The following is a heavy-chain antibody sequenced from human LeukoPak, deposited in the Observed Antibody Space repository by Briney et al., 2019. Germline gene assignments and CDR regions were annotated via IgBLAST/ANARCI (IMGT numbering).Heavy chain of an antibody. CDR1: GYTFTTYA. CDR3: ARWNGYNYDAFDI. J-gene: IGHJ3*02. CDR2: LNTGNGDT. V-gene: IGHV1-3*04. D-gene: IGHD5-24*01. Sequence: ASVKVSCKASGYTFTTYAMHWVRQAPGQRLEWMGGLNTGNGDTKYSQNFQGRVTITRDTSASTAYMELSSLRSEDTAVYYCARWNGYNYDAFDIWGQGTMLTVSS.